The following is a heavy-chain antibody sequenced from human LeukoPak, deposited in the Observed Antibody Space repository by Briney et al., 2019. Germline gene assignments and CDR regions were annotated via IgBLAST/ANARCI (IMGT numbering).Heavy chain of an antibody. J-gene: IGHJ6*03. Sequence: GASVKVSCKASGYTFTSYGISWVRQAPGQGLEWMGWISAYNGNTNYAQKLQGRVTMTTDTSTSTAYMELRSLRSDDTAVYYCARERYSGSYPPHYYYMDVWGKGTTVTVSS. CDR2: ISAYNGNT. CDR1: GYTFTSYG. D-gene: IGHD1-26*01. CDR3: ARERYSGSYPPHYYYMDV. V-gene: IGHV1-18*01.